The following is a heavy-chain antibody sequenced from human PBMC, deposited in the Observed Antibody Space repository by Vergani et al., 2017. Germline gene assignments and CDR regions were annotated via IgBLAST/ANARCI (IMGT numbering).Heavy chain of an antibody. J-gene: IGHJ3*02. CDR1: GFTFSSYG. CDR3: AGTYYDILTGSSGAFDI. D-gene: IGHD3-9*01. CDR2: IRDDGSNK. V-gene: IGHV3-30*02. Sequence: VQLLESGGGLVQPGGSLRLSCAASGFTFSSYGMHWVRQAPGKGLEWVAFIRDDGSNKYYADSVKGRFTISRDNSKNTLYLQMNSLRAEDTAVYYCAGTYYDILTGSSGAFDIWGQGTMVTVSS.